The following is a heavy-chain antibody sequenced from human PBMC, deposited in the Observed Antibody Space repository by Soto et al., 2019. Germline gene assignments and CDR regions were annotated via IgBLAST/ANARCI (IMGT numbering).Heavy chain of an antibody. J-gene: IGHJ6*02. CDR3: ARERTSKGGMDV. CDR2: IISGGTRV. Sequence: GGSLRLSCAASGFTFSNDWMNWVRQGPGKGLEWVSRIISGGTRVTYADSVKGRFTIARDNAKNTLYLEMHSLTAEDTAVYYCARERTSKGGMDVWGQGTTVTVSS. CDR1: GFTFSNDW. V-gene: IGHV3-74*01.